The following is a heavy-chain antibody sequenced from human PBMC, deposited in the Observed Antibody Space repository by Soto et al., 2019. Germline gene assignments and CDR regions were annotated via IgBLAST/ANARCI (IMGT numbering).Heavy chain of an antibody. J-gene: IGHJ6*02. V-gene: IGHV5-51*01. D-gene: IGHD4-17*01. CDR3: ATHVGSDYVDYGDRGYYYVMDV. CDR1: GYSFTSYW. CDR2: IYPGDSDT. Sequence: GEALKISCKGSGYSFTSYWIGWVRQMPGKGLEWMGIIYPGDSDTRYSPSFQGQVTISADKSISTAYLQWSSLNASDTAMYYCATHVGSDYVDYGDRGYYYVMDVWGQGTTVIGS.